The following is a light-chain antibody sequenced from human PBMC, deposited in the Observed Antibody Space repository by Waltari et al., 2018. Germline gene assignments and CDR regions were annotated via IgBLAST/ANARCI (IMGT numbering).Light chain of an antibody. J-gene: IGLJ2*01. Sequence: QSALTQPASVSGSPGQSITISCTGTRSDIGANNYVSWFQKNPGEAPKLVIFDVSRRPSGVSIRFSGSKSDNTAALTISGLQAEDEADYYCCSFTSRSTLVFGGGTKLSVL. CDR3: CSFTSRSTLV. CDR1: RSDIGANNY. CDR2: DVS. V-gene: IGLV2-14*01.